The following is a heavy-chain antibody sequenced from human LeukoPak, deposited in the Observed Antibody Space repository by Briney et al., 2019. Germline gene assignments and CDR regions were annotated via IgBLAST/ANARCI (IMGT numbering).Heavy chain of an antibody. V-gene: IGHV3-15*01. Sequence: GGSLRLSCAASGFTFSTTWMGWVRQAPGKGLEWVGRIKGKSDGGTTDYATDYAAPVEGRFTISRDDSKNTLYLQMNSLRAEDTAVYYCTKTFHRDSSDLNWGQGALVTVSS. J-gene: IGHJ4*02. CDR3: TKTFHRDSSDLN. D-gene: IGHD3-22*01. CDR2: IKGKSDGGTTDYAT. CDR1: GFTFSTTW.